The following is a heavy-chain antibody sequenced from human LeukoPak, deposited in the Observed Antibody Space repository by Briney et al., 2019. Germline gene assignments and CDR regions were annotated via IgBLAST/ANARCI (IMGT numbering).Heavy chain of an antibody. V-gene: IGHV3-21*01. CDR2: ISSSSSYI. D-gene: IGHD7-27*01. Sequence: GGSLRLSCAASGFTFSSYSMNWVRQAQGKGLEWVSSISSSSSYIYYADSVKGRFTISRDNAKNSLYLQMNSLRAEDTAVYYCARDPNGGSYFDYWGQGTLVTVSS. J-gene: IGHJ4*02. CDR3: ARDPNGGSYFDY. CDR1: GFTFSSYS.